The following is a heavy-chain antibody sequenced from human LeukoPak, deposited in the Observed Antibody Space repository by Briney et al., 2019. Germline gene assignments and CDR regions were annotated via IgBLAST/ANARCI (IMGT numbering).Heavy chain of an antibody. D-gene: IGHD2-21*02. CDR1: GFTFSSYS. V-gene: IGHV3-21*01. CDR3: ARDPLAYCGGDCYPNWFDP. J-gene: IGHJ5*02. CDR2: ISSSSSYT. Sequence: GGSLRLSCAASGFTFSSYSMNWVRQAPGKGLEWVSSISSSSSYTYYADSVKGRFTISRDNAKNSLYLQMNSLRAEDTAVYYCARDPLAYCGGDCYPNWFDPWGQGTLVTVSS.